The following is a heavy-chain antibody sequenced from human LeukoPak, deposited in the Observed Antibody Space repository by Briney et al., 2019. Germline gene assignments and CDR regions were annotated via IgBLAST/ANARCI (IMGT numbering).Heavy chain of an antibody. V-gene: IGHV1-69*01. D-gene: IGHD3-22*01. CDR1: GGTFSSYA. J-gene: IGHJ4*02. Sequence: SVKVSCKASGGTFSSYAISWVRQAPGQGLEWMGGIIPIFGTANYAQKFQGRVTITADESTSTAYMELSSLRSEDTAVYYCAREVCDSRDPNYFDYWGQGTLVTVSS. CDR3: AREVCDSRDPNYFDY. CDR2: IIPIFGTA.